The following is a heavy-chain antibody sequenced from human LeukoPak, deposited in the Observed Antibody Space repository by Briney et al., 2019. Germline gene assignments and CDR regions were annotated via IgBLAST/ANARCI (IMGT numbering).Heavy chain of an antibody. D-gene: IGHD4-17*01. CDR1: GGSISSYY. Sequence: SETLSLTCTVSGGSISSYYWSWIRQPPGKGLEWIGHIYYSGSTNYNPSLKSRVTISVDTSKNQFSLKLSSVTAADTAVYYCARGDDYGDYVGDYWGQGTLVSVSS. V-gene: IGHV4-59*01. J-gene: IGHJ4*02. CDR3: ARGDDYGDYVGDY. CDR2: IYYSGST.